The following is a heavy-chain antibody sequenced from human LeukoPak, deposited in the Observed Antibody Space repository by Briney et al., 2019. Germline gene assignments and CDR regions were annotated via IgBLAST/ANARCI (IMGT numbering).Heavy chain of an antibody. CDR3: ARGGGLDV. Sequence: GGSLRLSCAASGFTFSNYYMSWVRQAPGKGLEWVASINHNGNVNYYVDSVKGRFTISRDNAKNSLYLQMSNLRAEDTAVYFCARGGGLDVWAKGPRSPSP. CDR2: INHNGNVN. D-gene: IGHD3-16*01. J-gene: IGHJ6*02. V-gene: IGHV3-7*03. CDR1: GFTFSNYY.